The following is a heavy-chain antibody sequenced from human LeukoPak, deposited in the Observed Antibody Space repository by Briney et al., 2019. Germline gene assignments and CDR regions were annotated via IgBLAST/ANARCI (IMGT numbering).Heavy chain of an antibody. CDR3: ARGNTMIIVISPGAFDI. Sequence: PGGSLRLSCAASGFTVSSNYMSWVRQAPGKGLEWVSVIYSGGSTYYADSVKGRFTLSRDNSKNTLYLQMNSLRAEDTAVYYCARGNTMIIVISPGAFDIWGQGTMVTVSS. CDR1: GFTVSSNY. J-gene: IGHJ3*02. V-gene: IGHV3-53*01. D-gene: IGHD3-22*01. CDR2: IYSGGST.